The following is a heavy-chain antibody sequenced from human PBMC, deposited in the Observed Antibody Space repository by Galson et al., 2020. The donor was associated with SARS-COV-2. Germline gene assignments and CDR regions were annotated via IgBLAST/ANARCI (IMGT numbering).Heavy chain of an antibody. V-gene: IGHV4-39*07. CDR2: VYYSGSV. Sequence: SETLSLTCTVSIGSITSGPYYWGWIRQPPGKGLEWIGNVYYSGSVYNNPSLKSRVTISLDASKSQFSLSLGSVTAADTAVYYCARDYSYYLFDYWGQGTLVTVSS. D-gene: IGHD4-4*01. CDR1: IGSITSGPYY. CDR3: ARDYSYYLFDY. J-gene: IGHJ4*02.